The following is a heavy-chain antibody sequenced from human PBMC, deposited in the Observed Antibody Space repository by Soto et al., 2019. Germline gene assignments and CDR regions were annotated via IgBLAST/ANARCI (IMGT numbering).Heavy chain of an antibody. CDR3: AKAVGCSSTSCYTGGWFDP. D-gene: IGHD2-2*02. CDR1: GFTFSDYY. J-gene: IGHJ5*02. CDR2: IGSSSTNT. V-gene: IGHV3-11*05. Sequence: QVQLVESGGGLVKPGGSLRLSCAASGFTFSDYYMSWIRQAPGKGLEWVSYIGSSSTNTKYADSVKGRFTISRDNSKNTLYLQMNSLRAEDTAVYYCAKAVGCSSTSCYTGGWFDPWGQGTLVTVSS.